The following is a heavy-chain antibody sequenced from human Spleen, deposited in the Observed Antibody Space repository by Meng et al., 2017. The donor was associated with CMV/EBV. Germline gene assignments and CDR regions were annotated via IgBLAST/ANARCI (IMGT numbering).Heavy chain of an antibody. V-gene: IGHV4-34*01. CDR1: GGSFSGYY. D-gene: IGHD6-6*01. J-gene: IGHJ4*02. CDR3: ARIGYSSSLFDY. CDR2: INHSGST. Sequence: SETLSLTCAVYGGSFSGYYWSWIRQPPGKGLEWIGEINHSGSTNYNPSLKSRVTISVDTSKNQFSLKLNSVTAADTAVYYCARIGYSSSLFDYWGQGTLVTVSS.